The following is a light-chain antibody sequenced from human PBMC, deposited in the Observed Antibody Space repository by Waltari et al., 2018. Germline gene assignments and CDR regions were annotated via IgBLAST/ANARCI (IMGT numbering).Light chain of an antibody. V-gene: IGKV1-NL1*01. CDR1: QGISNA. Sequence: DIQMTQSPSPLSSSVGDRVTTTCRASQGISNAIAWYQQKPGKAPKHLRYGVSTLESGVPGRFRGSGGGTDYTDNSSGMKSEECATYDGQQYYSILRTFGQGTKVEIK. CDR3: QQYYSILRT. J-gene: IGKJ2*01. CDR2: GVS.